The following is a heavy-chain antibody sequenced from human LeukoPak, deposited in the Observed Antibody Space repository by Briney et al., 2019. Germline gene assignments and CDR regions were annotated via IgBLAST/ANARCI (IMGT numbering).Heavy chain of an antibody. Sequence: SETLSLTCILSGGSISSYYWSWIRQPAGKGREWIGRIYSSGSTNYNPSLKDRVTMSVDTSKNQFSLNLTSVNAAAPAVYYCASESAGDRDLNYWGHGTLVSVSS. CDR1: GGSISSYY. D-gene: IGHD7-27*01. CDR2: IYSSGST. J-gene: IGHJ4*01. V-gene: IGHV4-4*07. CDR3: ASESAGDRDLNY.